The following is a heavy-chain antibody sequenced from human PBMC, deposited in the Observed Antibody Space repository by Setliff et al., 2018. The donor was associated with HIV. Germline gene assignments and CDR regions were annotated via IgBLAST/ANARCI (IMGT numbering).Heavy chain of an antibody. CDR3: ARSIAAAPPHMDV. Sequence: SETLSLTCSVSGAPIDDASYYWSWIRQPPGKGLEWLGYIYYSGSTNYNPSLKSRVTISVDTSKNQFSLKLSSVTAADTAVYYCARSIAAAPPHMDVWGKGTTVTVSS. D-gene: IGHD6-13*01. CDR2: IYYSGST. J-gene: IGHJ6*03. CDR1: GAPIDDASYY. V-gene: IGHV4-61*01.